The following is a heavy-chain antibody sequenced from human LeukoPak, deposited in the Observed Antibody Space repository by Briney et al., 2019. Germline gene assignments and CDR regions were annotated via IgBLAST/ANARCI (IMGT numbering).Heavy chain of an antibody. Sequence: PSETLSLTCAVYGGSFSGYYWSWIRQPPGKGLEWIGEINHSGSTNYNPSLKSRVTISVDTSKNQFSLKLSSVTAADTAVYYCARSTYSSSSLPPWDWGQGTLVTVSS. CDR2: INHSGST. CDR3: ARSTYSSSSLPPWD. D-gene: IGHD6-6*01. J-gene: IGHJ4*02. V-gene: IGHV4-34*01. CDR1: GGSFSGYY.